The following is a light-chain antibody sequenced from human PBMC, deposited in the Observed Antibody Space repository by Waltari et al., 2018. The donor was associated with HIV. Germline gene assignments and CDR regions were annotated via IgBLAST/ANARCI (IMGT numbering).Light chain of an antibody. J-gene: IGKJ4*01. CDR3: QKADSFPLA. Sequence: DIQMTQSPSSVSGSVGDTVTMTCRASQEIARWLAWYQQKPGQAPKLLIYSASTLQSGVPTRFSGSGSGKEFTLTIYYLQPEDFATYYCQKADSFPLAFGGGTKVEMK. CDR1: QEIARW. CDR2: SAS. V-gene: IGKV1-12*01.